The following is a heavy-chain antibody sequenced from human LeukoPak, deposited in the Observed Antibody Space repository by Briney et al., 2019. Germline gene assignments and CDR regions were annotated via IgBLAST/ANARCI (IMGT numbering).Heavy chain of an antibody. CDR3: HPLAYASK. CDR1: GVTSGFTFSSRW. J-gene: IGHJ4*02. CDR2: TKNDGSST. V-gene: IGHV3-74*01. D-gene: IGHD2-8*01. Sequence: GGSLRLSCAVSGVTSGFTFSSRWMHWVRQAPGKGREWVTVTKNDGSSTNYADSVRGRFTVSRDNAQNTVYLEMNSLRVEDTAIYYCHPLAYASKWGQGTLVTVSS.